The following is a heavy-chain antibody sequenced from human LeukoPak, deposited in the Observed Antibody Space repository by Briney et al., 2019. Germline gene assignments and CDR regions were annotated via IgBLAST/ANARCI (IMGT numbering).Heavy chain of an antibody. CDR1: GFTFSSYN. J-gene: IGHJ6*03. CDR3: ARDPYSGSYGNYYYYFMDV. V-gene: IGHV3-21*01. D-gene: IGHD1-26*01. Sequence: GGSLRLSCAASGFTFSSYNMNWVRQAPGKGLEWVSSITSGSSYIYYADSVKGRFTISRDNAKNSPFLQMNSLRAEDTAVYYCARDPYSGSYGNYYYYFMDVWGKGTTVTISS. CDR2: ITSGSSYI.